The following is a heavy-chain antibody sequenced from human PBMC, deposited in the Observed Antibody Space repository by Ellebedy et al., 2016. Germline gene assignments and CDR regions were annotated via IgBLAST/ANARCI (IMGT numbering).Heavy chain of an antibody. CDR3: ARGTDGMIVPNAFDI. V-gene: IGHV1-2*04. D-gene: IGHD3-22*01. Sequence: ASVKVSCKASGYTFTGYYMHWVRQAPGQGLEWMGWINPNSGGTNYAQKFQGWVTMTTDTSTSTAYMELRSLRSDDTAVYYCARGTDGMIVPNAFDIWGQGTMVTVSS. J-gene: IGHJ3*02. CDR1: GYTFTGYY. CDR2: INPNSGGT.